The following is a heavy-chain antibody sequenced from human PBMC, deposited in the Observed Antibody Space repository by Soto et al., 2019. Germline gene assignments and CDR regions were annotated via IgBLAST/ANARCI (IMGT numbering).Heavy chain of an antibody. CDR2: ISYDGSNK. CDR1: GFTFSSYG. D-gene: IGHD3-16*02. J-gene: IGHJ1*01. Sequence: QVQLVESGGGVVQPGRSLRLSCAASGFTFSSYGMHWVRQAPGKGLEWGAVISYDGSNKYYADSVKGRFTISRDNSKNTLYLQMNSLRAEDTAVYYCAKRSRLGELSLPNGEYFQHWGQGTLVTVSS. CDR3: AKRSRLGELSLPNGEYFQH. V-gene: IGHV3-30*18.